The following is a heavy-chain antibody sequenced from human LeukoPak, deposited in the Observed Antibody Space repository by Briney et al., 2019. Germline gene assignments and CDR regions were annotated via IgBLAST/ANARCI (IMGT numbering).Heavy chain of an antibody. Sequence: ASVKVSCKASGYTFTSYYLHWLGQAPGQGLEWMGWINPNSGGFNYAQTFQDRVTMTRDTSINTAYMELRSLTSDDTAFYYCARSHYYDGSGYYFADWGQGTLVSVSP. J-gene: IGHJ4*02. CDR3: ARSHYYDGSGYYFAD. V-gene: IGHV1-2*02. CDR1: GYTFTSYY. CDR2: INPNSGGF. D-gene: IGHD3-22*01.